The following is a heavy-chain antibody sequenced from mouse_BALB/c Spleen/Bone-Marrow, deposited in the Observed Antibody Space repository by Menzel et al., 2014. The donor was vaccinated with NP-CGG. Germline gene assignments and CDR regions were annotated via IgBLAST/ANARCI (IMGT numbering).Heavy chain of an antibody. CDR2: ILPGSGST. J-gene: IGHJ2*01. CDR1: GYTFSSYW. CDR3: AQEITNSSDY. Sequence: VKLQESGAELMKPGASVKISCKATGYTFSSYWIEFIKQRPGHGLEWIGEILPGSGSTHYNEKFKGRATFTADTSSNTHYTHNTRVSSEGSPVYYSAQEITNSSDYSGQNTPLT. D-gene: IGHD6-1*01. V-gene: IGHV1-9*01.